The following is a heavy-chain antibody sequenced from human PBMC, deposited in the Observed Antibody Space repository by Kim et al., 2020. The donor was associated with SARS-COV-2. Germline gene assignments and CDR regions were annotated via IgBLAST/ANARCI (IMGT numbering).Heavy chain of an antibody. Sequence: SETLSLRCSVSHGSVRDYFWNWVRQSPGKGLEWMGSASYTGGAHYNPSLNRRVSISLDTSTNEFSLTLTSVTAADTALYYCARRVEMGTAVTATSRNWLDPWGQGILVTVSS. J-gene: IGHJ5*02. CDR2: ASYTGGA. CDR1: HGSVRDYF. D-gene: IGHD4-17*01. CDR3: ARRVEMGTAVTATSRNWLDP. V-gene: IGHV4-59*02.